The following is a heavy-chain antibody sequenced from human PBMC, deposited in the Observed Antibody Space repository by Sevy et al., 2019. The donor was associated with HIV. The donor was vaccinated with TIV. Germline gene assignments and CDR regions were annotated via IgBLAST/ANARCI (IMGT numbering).Heavy chain of an antibody. CDR3: ARGAIVVTAPRYFDY. Sequence: GGSLRLSCAASGFTFDDYGMSWVRQAPGKGLQWVSGINGNGGSTDYADSVKGRFTISRDNAKNSLYLQMNSLRAEDTALYYCARGAIVVTAPRYFDYWGQGTLVTVSS. D-gene: IGHD2-21*02. J-gene: IGHJ4*02. CDR2: INGNGGST. CDR1: GFTFDDYG. V-gene: IGHV3-20*04.